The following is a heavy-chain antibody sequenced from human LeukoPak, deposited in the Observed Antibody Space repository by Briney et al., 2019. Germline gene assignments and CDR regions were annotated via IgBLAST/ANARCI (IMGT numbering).Heavy chain of an antibody. V-gene: IGHV4-39*07. CDR3: ARGLVFLEWLSSVALFDY. CDR1: SGSISTSNYY. D-gene: IGHD3-3*01. J-gene: IGHJ4*02. CDR2: IFYSGST. Sequence: SSETLSLTCTVSSGSISTSNYYWGWVRQPPGKALEWIGNIFYSGSTYYSPSLKSRVTISVDTSKSQFSLKLSSVTAADTAVYYCARGLVFLEWLSSVALFDYWGQGTLVTVSS.